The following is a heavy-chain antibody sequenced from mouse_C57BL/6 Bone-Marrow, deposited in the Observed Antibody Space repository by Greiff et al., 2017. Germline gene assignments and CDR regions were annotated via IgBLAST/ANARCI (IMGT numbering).Heavy chain of an antibody. J-gene: IGHJ4*01. CDR3: ARRIYYGSSYGLPYAMDY. Sequence: VQLQQSGPELVKPGASVKISCKASGYSFTGYYMNWVKQSPEKSLEWIGEINPSTGGTTYNQKFKAKATLTVDKSSSTAYMQLKSLTSEDSAVYYCARRIYYGSSYGLPYAMDYWGQGTSVTVSS. CDR2: INPSTGGT. CDR1: GYSFTGYY. D-gene: IGHD1-1*01. V-gene: IGHV1-42*01.